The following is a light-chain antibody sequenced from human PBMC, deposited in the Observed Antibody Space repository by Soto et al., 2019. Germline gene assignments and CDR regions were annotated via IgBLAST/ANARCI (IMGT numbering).Light chain of an antibody. J-gene: IGKJ1*01. CDR3: HKTHSTPWT. Sequence: DIQMTQSPSSLSASVGDRVTISCRASQTITTYLNWYQQKPGKAPQLLIYGASILQSGVPSRFTGSGSGTDFPLTISSLQTDDLATYHCHKTHSTPWTFGHGTKVEIK. CDR2: GAS. V-gene: IGKV1-39*01. CDR1: QTITTY.